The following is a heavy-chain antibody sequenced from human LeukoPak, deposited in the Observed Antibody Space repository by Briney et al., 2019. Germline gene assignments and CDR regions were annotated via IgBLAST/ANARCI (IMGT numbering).Heavy chain of an antibody. CDR1: GFTFDDYA. CDR3: ARSRTNCGGDCYLNWFDP. V-gene: IGHV3-21*01. Sequence: PGRSLRLSCAASGFTFDDYAMNWVRQAPGKGLEWVSSISSSSSYIYYADSVKGRFTISRDNAKNSLYLQMNSLRAEDTAVYYCARSRTNCGGDCYLNWFDPWGQGTLVTVSS. CDR2: ISSSSSYI. D-gene: IGHD2-21*02. J-gene: IGHJ5*02.